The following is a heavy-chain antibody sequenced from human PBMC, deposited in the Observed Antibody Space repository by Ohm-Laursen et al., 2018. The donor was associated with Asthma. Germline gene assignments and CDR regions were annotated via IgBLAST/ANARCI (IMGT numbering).Heavy chain of an antibody. CDR1: GYTFTSYA. CDR3: ARFHPDGWGMDV. D-gene: IGHD2-15*01. Sequence: GASVKVSCKASGYTFTSYAMHWVRQAPGQRLEWMGWINAGNGNTKYSQKFQGRVTITRDTSASTAYMELSSLRSEDTAVYYCARFHPDGWGMDVWGQGTTVTVSS. V-gene: IGHV1-3*01. J-gene: IGHJ6*02. CDR2: INAGNGNT.